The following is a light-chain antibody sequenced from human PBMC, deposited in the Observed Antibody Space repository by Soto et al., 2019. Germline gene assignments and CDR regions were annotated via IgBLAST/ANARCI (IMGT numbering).Light chain of an antibody. Sequence: DIQMTQSPSILSVSIGDRVTITCRARQTISSWLGWNQQKPGKAPKFLIYKASTCESGGPSRFSGRGAGTEFNLSLSSLQPEDFATSYCQNYHDYSWTFGQGTKVEIK. CDR3: QNYHDYSWT. V-gene: IGKV1-5*03. J-gene: IGKJ1*01. CDR1: QTISSW. CDR2: KAS.